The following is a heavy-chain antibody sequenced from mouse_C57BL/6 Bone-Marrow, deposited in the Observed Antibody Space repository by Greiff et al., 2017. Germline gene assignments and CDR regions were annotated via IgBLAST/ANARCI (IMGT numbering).Heavy chain of an antibody. V-gene: IGHV14-4*01. CDR3: TTRGVYYGSPWFAY. D-gene: IGHD1-1*01. CDR1: GFTIKDDY. Sequence: VQLQQSGAELVRPGASVKLSCTASGFTIKDDYMHWVKQRPEQGLEWIGWIDPENGDTDYASKFQGKATITADTSSNTAYLQLSSLTSEDTAVYYCTTRGVYYGSPWFAYWGQGTLVTVSA. J-gene: IGHJ3*01. CDR2: IDPENGDT.